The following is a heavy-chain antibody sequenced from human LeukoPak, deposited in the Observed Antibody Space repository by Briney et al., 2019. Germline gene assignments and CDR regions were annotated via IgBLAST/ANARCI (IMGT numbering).Heavy chain of an antibody. CDR3: ARDIGQQLVPDAFDI. CDR2: IWYDGSNK. D-gene: IGHD6-13*01. J-gene: IGHJ3*02. Sequence: GSLRLSCAASGFTFSSYGMHWVRQAPGKGLEWVAVIWYDGSNKYYADSVKGRFTISRDNSKNTLYLQMNSLRAEDTAVYYCARDIGQQLVPDAFDIWGQGTMVTVSS. CDR1: GFTFSSYG. V-gene: IGHV3-33*01.